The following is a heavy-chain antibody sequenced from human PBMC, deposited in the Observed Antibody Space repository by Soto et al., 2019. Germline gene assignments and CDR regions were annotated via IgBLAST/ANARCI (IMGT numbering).Heavy chain of an antibody. CDR2: IYYSGST. CDR1: GGSITSSTYC. V-gene: IGHV4-39*01. D-gene: IGHD2-2*01. CDR3: ARHAPYCSSTSHCAYGMDV. J-gene: IGHJ6*02. Sequence: PSETLSLTCTVSGGSITSSTYCWGWIRQPPGKGLEWIGSIYYSGSTYYNPSLKSRVTISVDTSKNQFSLKLSSVTAADTAVYYCARHAPYCSSTSHCAYGMDVWGQGTTVTVSS.